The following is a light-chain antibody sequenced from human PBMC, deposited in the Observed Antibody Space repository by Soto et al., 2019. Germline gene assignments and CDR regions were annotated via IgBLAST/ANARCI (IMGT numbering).Light chain of an antibody. CDR1: QSVKSSY. CDR3: QQYGSSPIT. V-gene: IGKV3-20*01. Sequence: EIVLTQSPVTLSLSPGERATLPCRASQSVKSSYLAWYQHKPGQAPRLLIYGTSSRATGIPDRFSGSGSGTDFTLTISRLEPEDFAVYYCQQYGSSPITFGQGTRLEIK. CDR2: GTS. J-gene: IGKJ5*01.